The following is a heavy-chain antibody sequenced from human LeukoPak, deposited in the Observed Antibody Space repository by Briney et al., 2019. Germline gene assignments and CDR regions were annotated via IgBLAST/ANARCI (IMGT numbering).Heavy chain of an antibody. Sequence: GGSLRLSCAACGFTFSSYGMHWVRQAPGKGLEWVAFIRYDGSNKYYADSVKGGFTISRDNSKNTLYLQMNSVRAEDTAVYYCAKVVWFGDEINYWGQGTLVTVSS. V-gene: IGHV3-30*02. D-gene: IGHD3-10*01. CDR2: IRYDGSNK. CDR3: AKVVWFGDEINY. J-gene: IGHJ4*02. CDR1: GFTFSSYG.